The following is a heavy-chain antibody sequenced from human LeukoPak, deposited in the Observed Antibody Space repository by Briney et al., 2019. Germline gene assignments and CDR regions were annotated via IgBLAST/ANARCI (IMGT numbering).Heavy chain of an antibody. V-gene: IGHV7-4-1*02. CDR2: INTNTGNP. J-gene: IGHJ5*02. CDR3: ARLSGPGARAWFDP. D-gene: IGHD2-2*01. Sequence: ASVTVSCTASGYSFTTYAMNWVRQAPGQGLEWMGWINTNTGNPTYAQGFTGRFVFSLDTSVSTAYLQISSLKAEDTAVYYCARLSGPGARAWFDPWGQGTLVTVSS. CDR1: GYSFTTYA.